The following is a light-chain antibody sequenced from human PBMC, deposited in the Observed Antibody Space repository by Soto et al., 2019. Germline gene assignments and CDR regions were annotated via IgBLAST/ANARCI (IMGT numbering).Light chain of an antibody. CDR2: STN. J-gene: IGLJ3*02. CDR3: LLSFGSFWV. CDR1: TGAVTTRSF. Sequence: QAVVTQEPSLTVSPGGTVTLTCTSTTGAVTTRSFPNWFQQKPGQTPRALIYSTNYKYSWTPARFSGSLLGGKAALTLSGVQPEDEAEYYCLLSFGSFWVFGGGTKLTVL. V-gene: IGLV7-43*01.